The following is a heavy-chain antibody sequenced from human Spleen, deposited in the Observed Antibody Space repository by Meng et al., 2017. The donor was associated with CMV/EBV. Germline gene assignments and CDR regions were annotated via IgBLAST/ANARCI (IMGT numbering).Heavy chain of an antibody. D-gene: IGHD3-16*01. CDR1: GGSFSNEP. CDR2: FIHILDAA. J-gene: IGHJ5*02. Sequence: FGGSFSNEPVSWLRQAPGQELEWVGGFIHILDAANYEERFQGRVIITADKSTNTAYMELTGLTSDDTAFYYCATEGSNSWGAWFDPWGQGTLVTVSS. V-gene: IGHV1-69*06. CDR3: ATEGSNSWGAWFDP.